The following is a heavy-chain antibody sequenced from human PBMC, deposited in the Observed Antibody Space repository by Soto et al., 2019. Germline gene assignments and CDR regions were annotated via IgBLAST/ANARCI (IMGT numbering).Heavy chain of an antibody. CDR3: ARSGEFCSGGSCYPNWLDS. CDR1: GFTFSSYA. CDR2: ISAGGST. D-gene: IGHD2-15*01. V-gene: IGHV3-23*01. J-gene: IGHJ5*01. Sequence: GGSLRLSCAASGFTFSSYAMNWVRQAPGKGLDWVSTISAGGSTFYADSVKGQFTISRDNSKRTLYLQMNSLRADDTAVYYCARSGEFCSGGSCYPNWLDSWGQGTLVTVSS.